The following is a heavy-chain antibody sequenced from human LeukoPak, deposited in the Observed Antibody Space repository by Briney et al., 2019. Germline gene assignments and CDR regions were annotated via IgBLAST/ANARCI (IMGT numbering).Heavy chain of an antibody. J-gene: IGHJ4*02. CDR3: AKSHRGHCITTICNDEGDY. D-gene: IGHD2-2*01. Sequence: GGSLRLSCAASGFSFSNYGMSWVRQAPGKGLEWVSRISSGGDNTYYADSVRGRFTISRDNSKNTLYLQLNSLRAEDTAVYYCAKSHRGHCITTICNDEGDYWGQGTLVTVSS. CDR2: ISSGGDNT. CDR1: GFSFSNYG. V-gene: IGHV3-23*01.